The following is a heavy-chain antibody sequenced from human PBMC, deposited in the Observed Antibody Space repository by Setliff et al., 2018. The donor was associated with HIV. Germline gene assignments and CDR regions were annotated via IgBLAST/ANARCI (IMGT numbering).Heavy chain of an antibody. CDR2: IYASGST. D-gene: IGHD5-18*01. CDR3: ARAGSYGWDY. Sequence: SETLSLTCTVSGGSINSGSYYWNWIRQPAGKGLEWIGHIYASGSTNYNPSLKSRVTMSVDTSKNQFSLKLNSLIAADTAVYYCARAGSYGWDYWGQGTLVTVSS. V-gene: IGHV4-61*09. J-gene: IGHJ4*02. CDR1: GGSINSGSYY.